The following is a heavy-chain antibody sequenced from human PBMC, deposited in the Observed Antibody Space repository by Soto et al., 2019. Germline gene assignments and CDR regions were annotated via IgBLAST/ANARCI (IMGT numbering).Heavy chain of an antibody. CDR1: GYSISSGYY. CDR2: IYHSGII. CDR3: ARGQRFSDWFDP. V-gene: IGHV4-38-2*02. D-gene: IGHD3-3*01. Sequence: PSETLSLTCTVSGYSISSGYYWGWIRQPPGKGLEWVGSIYHSGIIYYNPSLKSRVTISVDTSKNKFSLELTSVTAADTAVYYCARGQRFSDWFDPWGQGTLVTVSS. J-gene: IGHJ5*02.